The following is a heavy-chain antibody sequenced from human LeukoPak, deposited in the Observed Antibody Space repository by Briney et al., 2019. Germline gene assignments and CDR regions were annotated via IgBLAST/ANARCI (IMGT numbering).Heavy chain of an antibody. D-gene: IGHD4-23*01. CDR3: ARDYGGRTAYFDY. CDR2: IYTSGTT. CDR1: GGSIRSGTYY. J-gene: IGHJ4*02. Sequence: SETLSLTCIVSGGSIRSGTYYWSWIRQPAGEALEWIGRIYTSGTTKYNPSLKSRVTISMDMSKNQFSLRMNSVTAADTAIYYCARDYGGRTAYFDYWGRGKHVTVSS. V-gene: IGHV4-61*02.